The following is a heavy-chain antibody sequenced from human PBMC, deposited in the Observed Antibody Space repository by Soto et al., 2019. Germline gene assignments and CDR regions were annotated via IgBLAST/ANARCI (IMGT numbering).Heavy chain of an antibody. Sequence: QLQLQESGSGLVRPSQTLSLTCAVSGGSISSGGYSWSWIRQPPGKGLEWIGYIYHSGSTYYNPSLKSRVTISVDRSKNQFSLKMSSVTAADTAVYYCARVPGDSWSGYYSWFDPWGQGTLVTVSS. CDR3: ARVPGDSWSGYYSWFDP. D-gene: IGHD3-3*01. J-gene: IGHJ5*02. CDR1: GGSISSGGYS. CDR2: IYHSGST. V-gene: IGHV4-30-2*01.